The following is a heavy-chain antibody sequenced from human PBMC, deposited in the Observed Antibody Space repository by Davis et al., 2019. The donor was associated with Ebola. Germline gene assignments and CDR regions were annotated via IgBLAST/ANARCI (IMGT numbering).Heavy chain of an antibody. CDR2: IIPILGIA. CDR1: GGTFSSYA. J-gene: IGHJ4*02. D-gene: IGHD4-11*01. Sequence: SVKVSCKASGGTFSSYAISWVRQAPGQGLEWMGRIIPILGIANYAQKFQGRVTITADESTSTAYMELSSLRSEDTAVYYCARVLPYDYTEPFDYWGQGTLVTVSS. V-gene: IGHV1-69*04. CDR3: ARVLPYDYTEPFDY.